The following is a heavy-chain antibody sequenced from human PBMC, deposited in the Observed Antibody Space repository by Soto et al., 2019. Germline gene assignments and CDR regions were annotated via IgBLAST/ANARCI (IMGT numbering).Heavy chain of an antibody. CDR3: AKDPYGFVSLSHYGMDV. D-gene: IGHD3-10*01. V-gene: IGHV3-23*01. CDR1: GFTFCSYA. J-gene: IGHJ6*02. Sequence: HPGGSMELSCAASGFTFCSYARSGVCQAPGKGLEWVSAISGSGGSTYYADSVKGRFTISRDNSKNTLYLQMNSLRAEDTAVYYCAKDPYGFVSLSHYGMDVWGQGTTVTVSS. CDR2: ISGSGGST.